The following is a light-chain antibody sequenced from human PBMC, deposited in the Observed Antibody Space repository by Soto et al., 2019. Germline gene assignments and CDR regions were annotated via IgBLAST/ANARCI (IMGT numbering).Light chain of an antibody. CDR1: SSDVGNYNL. V-gene: IGLV2-23*02. CDR3: CSFAVSTTLL. CDR2: EVS. J-gene: IGLJ3*02. Sequence: QSALSQPASVSGSTGQSITISCTGTSSDVGNYNLVSWYQQHPDKAPKLMIYEVSKRPSGVSDRFSGSKSGNTASLTISGLQAEDEADYQCCSFAVSTTLLFGGGTKVTVL.